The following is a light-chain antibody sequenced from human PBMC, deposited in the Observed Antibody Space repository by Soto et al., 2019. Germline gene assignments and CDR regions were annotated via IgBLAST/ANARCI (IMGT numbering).Light chain of an antibody. Sequence: EIVMTQSPATTSVSPGERAILSCTARQSVSSNLAWYQQKPGQTPRLLIHGPSTRATGIPARFSGSGSGTEVTLTISSLQSEDVAGYYCQPYNNWCTFGQGTKVEIK. CDR2: GPS. CDR3: QPYNNWCT. CDR1: QSVSSN. J-gene: IGKJ1*01. V-gene: IGKV3-15*01.